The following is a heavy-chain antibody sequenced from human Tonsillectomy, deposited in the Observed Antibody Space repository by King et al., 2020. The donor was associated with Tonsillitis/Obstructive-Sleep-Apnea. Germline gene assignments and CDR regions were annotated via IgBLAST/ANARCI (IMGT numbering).Heavy chain of an antibody. CDR2: ISYDGSNK. D-gene: IGHD2-15*01. CDR1: GFTFSSYA. V-gene: IGHV3-30*01. Sequence: VQLVESGGGVVQPGRSLRLSCAASGFTFSSYAMHWVRQAPGKGLEWVAVISYDGSNKYYADSVKGRFTISRDNSKNTLYLQMNSLRAVDTAVYYCARDGIVEDAFDIWGQGTMVTVSS. J-gene: IGHJ3*02. CDR3: ARDGIVEDAFDI.